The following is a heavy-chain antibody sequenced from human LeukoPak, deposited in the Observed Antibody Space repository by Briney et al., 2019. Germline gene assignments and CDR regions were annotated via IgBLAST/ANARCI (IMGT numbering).Heavy chain of an antibody. CDR1: GGSFSGYY. CDR3: ARVPPTYCGGDCYSVAADY. CDR2: INHSGST. Sequence: SETLSLTCSVYGGSFSGYYWSWLRQPPGKGLEWIREINHSGSTNYNPSPKSRVTISVDTSKNQFSLKLSSVAAADTAVYYCARVPPTYCGGDCYSVAADYLGQGTLVTVSS. J-gene: IGHJ4*02. D-gene: IGHD2-21*02. V-gene: IGHV4-34*01.